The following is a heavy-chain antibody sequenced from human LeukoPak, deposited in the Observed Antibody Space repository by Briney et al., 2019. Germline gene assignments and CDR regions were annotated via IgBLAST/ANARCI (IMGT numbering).Heavy chain of an antibody. CDR1: GGSISSSSYY. D-gene: IGHD4-11*01. J-gene: IGHJ6*03. V-gene: IGHV4-39*01. CDR2: IYYSGGT. CDR3: ARHFDYSNYYYYYMDV. Sequence: PSETLSLTCTVSGGSISSSSYYWGWIRQPPGKGLEWIASIYYSGGTYYNPSLKSRVTISVNTSKNQFSLKLSSVTAADTAVYYCARHFDYSNYYYYYMDVWGKGTTVTVSS.